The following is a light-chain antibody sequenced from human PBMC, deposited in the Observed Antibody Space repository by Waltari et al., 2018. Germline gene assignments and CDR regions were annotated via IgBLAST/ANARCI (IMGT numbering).Light chain of an antibody. Sequence: EIVMTQSPATLSVSPGERATLPCRASQSVSINLAWYQQKPGQAPSLLIYGASTRATGIPARFSGSGFGTEFTLTIGSLQSEDFAVYYCQQYDNWPPTWTFGQGTKVEIK. J-gene: IGKJ1*01. CDR2: GAS. CDR1: QSVSIN. CDR3: QQYDNWPPTWT. V-gene: IGKV3-15*01.